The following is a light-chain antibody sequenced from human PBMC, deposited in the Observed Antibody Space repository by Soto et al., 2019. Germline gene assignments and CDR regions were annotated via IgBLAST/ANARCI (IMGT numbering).Light chain of an antibody. Sequence: DIQMTQSPSTLSASVGDRVTITCRASQSISSWLAWYPQKPGKAAKLLIYKASSLESGGPSRFSGSGSGTEFTPTVSSLQPHDFATYYCQQYNSYSRTFGQGTKVEIK. J-gene: IGKJ1*01. CDR2: KAS. V-gene: IGKV1-5*03. CDR3: QQYNSYSRT. CDR1: QSISSW.